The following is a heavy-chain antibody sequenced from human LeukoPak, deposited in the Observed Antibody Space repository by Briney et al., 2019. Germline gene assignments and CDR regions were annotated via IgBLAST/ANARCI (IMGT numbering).Heavy chain of an antibody. J-gene: IGHJ4*02. Sequence: ASVKVSCKASGYTFTSYGISWVRQAPGQGLEWMGWISAYSGNTNYAQKLQGRVTMTTDTSTSTAYMELRSLRSDDTAVYYCARVSPPWYCSGGSCSNYFDYWGQGTLVTVSS. CDR3: ARVSPPWYCSGGSCSNYFDY. CDR2: ISAYSGNT. CDR1: GYTFTSYG. V-gene: IGHV1-18*01. D-gene: IGHD2-15*01.